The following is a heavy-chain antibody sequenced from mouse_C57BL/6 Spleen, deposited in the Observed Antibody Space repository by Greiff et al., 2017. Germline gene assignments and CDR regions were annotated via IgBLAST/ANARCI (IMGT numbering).Heavy chain of an antibody. CDR2: IWSGGST. J-gene: IGHJ4*01. Sequence: VQLQESGPGLVQPSQSLSITCTVSGFSLTSYGVHWVRQSPGKGLEWLGVIWSGGSTDYNAAFISRLSISKDNSKSQVFFKMNSLQADDTAIYYCARNSVYYGSSPYAMDYWGQGTSVTVSS. V-gene: IGHV2-2*01. CDR3: ARNSVYYGSSPYAMDY. D-gene: IGHD1-1*01. CDR1: GFSLTSYG.